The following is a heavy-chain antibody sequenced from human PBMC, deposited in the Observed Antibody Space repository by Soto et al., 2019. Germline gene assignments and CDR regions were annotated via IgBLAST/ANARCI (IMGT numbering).Heavy chain of an antibody. J-gene: IGHJ6*02. CDR2: IYPGDSDT. V-gene: IGHV5-51*01. Sequence: GESLKISCKGSGYSFTSYWIGWVRQMPGKGLEWMGIIYPGDSDTRYSPSFQGQVTISADKSISTAYLQWSSLKASDTAMYYCASPGEGSSSLLYYYGMDVWGQGTTVTVSS. D-gene: IGHD6-13*01. CDR3: ASPGEGSSSLLYYYGMDV. CDR1: GYSFTSYW.